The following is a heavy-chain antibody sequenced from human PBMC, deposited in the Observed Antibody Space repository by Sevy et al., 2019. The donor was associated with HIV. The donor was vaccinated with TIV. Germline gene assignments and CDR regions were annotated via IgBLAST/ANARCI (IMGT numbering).Heavy chain of an antibody. J-gene: IGHJ4*02. CDR2: IGGSGVDT. V-gene: IGHV3-23*01. D-gene: IGHD3-16*02. CDR3: AKAGSDYVWETYRFFDY. CDR1: GFSFNIYA. Sequence: GGSLRRSCAASGFSFNIYAMSWVRQGSGKGLEWVAGIGGSGVDTHYADSVKGRFTISRDNSKNTVYLQMSNLRAEDAAVYYCAKAGSDYVWETYRFFDYWGQGTLVTVSS.